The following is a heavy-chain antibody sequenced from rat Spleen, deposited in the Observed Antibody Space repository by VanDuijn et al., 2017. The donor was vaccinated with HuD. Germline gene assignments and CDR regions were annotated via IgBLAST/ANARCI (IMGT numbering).Heavy chain of an antibody. D-gene: IGHD1-11*01. CDR1: GFTFSNYD. Sequence: EVQLVESGGGLVQPGRSLKLSCEASGFTFSNYDMAWVRQAPTKGLEWVASISSCGGNTYYLDSVKGRFTISRDNAKNTLYLQMDSLRSEDTATYYCARHYGGYSEYVMDAWGQGASVTVSS. CDR2: ISSCGGNT. CDR3: ARHYGGYSEYVMDA. V-gene: IGHV5S23*01. J-gene: IGHJ4*01.